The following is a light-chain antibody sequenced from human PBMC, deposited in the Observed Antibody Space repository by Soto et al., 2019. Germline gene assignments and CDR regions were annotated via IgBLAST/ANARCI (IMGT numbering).Light chain of an antibody. CDR2: DAS. CDR3: HHLYKWPPA. V-gene: IGKV1D-13*01. CDR1: QGISSA. Sequence: IQMTHSPSTLSASVGDRLTITCRASQGISSALAWYQQKPGKAPKLLIYDASSLESGVPSRFSGSGSGTDFKINSRSLRPEDNESRYLHHLYKWPPAFVQGTRLEIK. J-gene: IGKJ5*01.